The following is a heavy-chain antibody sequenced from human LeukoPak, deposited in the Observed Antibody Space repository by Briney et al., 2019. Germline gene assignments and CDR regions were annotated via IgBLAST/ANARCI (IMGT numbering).Heavy chain of an antibody. D-gene: IGHD3-16*01. Sequence: SETLSLTCTVSGYSISSGYYWSWIRQPPGKGLEWIGEINHSGSTNYNPSLKSRVTISVDTSKNQFSLKLSSVTAADTAVYYCARRGGDMPARGFMDVWGKGTTVTVSS. CDR1: GYSISSGYY. V-gene: IGHV4-38-2*02. CDR2: INHSGST. J-gene: IGHJ6*03. CDR3: ARRGGDMPARGFMDV.